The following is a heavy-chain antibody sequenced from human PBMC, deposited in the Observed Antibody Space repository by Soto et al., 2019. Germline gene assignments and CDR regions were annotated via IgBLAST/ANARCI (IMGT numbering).Heavy chain of an antibody. CDR2: IYPSDSDT. D-gene: IGHD3-3*01. V-gene: IGHV5-51*01. J-gene: IGHJ4*02. Sequence: PGESLKISCKGSGYNFAGYWIAWVRQMPGKGLELMGIIYPSDSDTRYRPSFQGQVTISADKSISSAYLQWSSLRASDTAMYYCARGGVSTRTCDYWGQGNPVTAS. CDR3: ARGGVSTRTCDY. CDR1: GYNFAGYW.